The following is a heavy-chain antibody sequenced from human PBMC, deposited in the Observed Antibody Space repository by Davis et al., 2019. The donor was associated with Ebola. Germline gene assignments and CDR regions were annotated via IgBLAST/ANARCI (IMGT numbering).Heavy chain of an antibody. J-gene: IGHJ2*01. Sequence: AASVKVSCKASGYTFTSYDINWVRQVTGQGLEWMGWMNPNSGNTGYAQKFQGRVTITRDTSASTAYMELSSLRSEDTAVYYCAREGYSSGWHWYFDLWGRGTLVTVSS. CDR2: MNPNSGNT. V-gene: IGHV1-8*01. CDR1: GYTFTSYD. CDR3: AREGYSSGWHWYFDL. D-gene: IGHD6-19*01.